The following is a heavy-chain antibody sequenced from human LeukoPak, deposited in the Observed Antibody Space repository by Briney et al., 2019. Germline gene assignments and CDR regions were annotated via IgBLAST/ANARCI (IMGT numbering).Heavy chain of an antibody. CDR2: INPSGGST. Sequence: ASVKVSCKASGYTFTSCYMHWVRQAPGQGLEWMAIINPSGGSTSNAQNFQGRVTVTRDTSTSTIYMELSSLRSEDTAVYFCARGGMGIQLWSFDYWGQGTLVTVSS. V-gene: IGHV1-46*01. J-gene: IGHJ4*02. D-gene: IGHD5-18*01. CDR3: ARGGMGIQLWSFDY. CDR1: GYTFTSCY.